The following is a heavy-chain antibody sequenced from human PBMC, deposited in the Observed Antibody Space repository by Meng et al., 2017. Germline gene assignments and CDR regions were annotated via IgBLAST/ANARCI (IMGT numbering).Heavy chain of an antibody. CDR1: GFTFSSYG. V-gene: IGHV3-33*01. CDR2: IWYDGSNK. J-gene: IGHJ5*02. CDR3: ARGGEDYDSSGYYQS. Sequence: GESLKISCAASGFTFSSYGMHWVRQAPGKGLEWVAVIWYDGSNKYYADSVKGRFTTSRDNSKNTLYLQMNSLRAEDTAVYYCARGGEDYDSSGYYQSWGQGTLVTVSS. D-gene: IGHD3-22*01.